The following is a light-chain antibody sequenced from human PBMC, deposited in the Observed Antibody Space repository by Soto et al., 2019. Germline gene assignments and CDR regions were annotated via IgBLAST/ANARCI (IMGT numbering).Light chain of an antibody. J-gene: IGKJ5*01. V-gene: IGKV3-11*01. Sequence: PGERATLSCRASQSISSYLAWYQQKPGHAPRLLIYDANGRATGVPARFSGSGSGTDFTLTISSLEPEDFAVYYCQQRRNWPITFGQGTRLEIK. CDR3: QQRRNWPIT. CDR2: DAN. CDR1: QSISSY.